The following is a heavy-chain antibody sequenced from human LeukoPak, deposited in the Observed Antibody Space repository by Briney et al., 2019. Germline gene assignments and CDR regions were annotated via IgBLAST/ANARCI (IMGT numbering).Heavy chain of an antibody. V-gene: IGHV3-30*14. D-gene: IGHD5-12*01. CDR2: TSYDESHK. CDR3: ARAPSNSGYGGAFDY. Sequence: GGSLRLSCAASGFTFSSYAMHWVRQAPGKGLEWVEVTSYDESHKYYADSVKGRFTISRDNSKNTLYLQMNSLRAEDTAVYYCARAPSNSGYGGAFDYWGQGTLVTVSS. J-gene: IGHJ4*02. CDR1: GFTFSSYA.